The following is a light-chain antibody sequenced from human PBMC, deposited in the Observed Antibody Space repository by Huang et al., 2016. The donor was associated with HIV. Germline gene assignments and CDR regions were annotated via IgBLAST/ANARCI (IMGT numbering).Light chain of an antibody. CDR3: MQALQTPRT. CDR1: QSLLHSNGYNY. Sequence: DIVMTQSPLSLPVTPGEPASISCRSSQSLLHSNGYNYLDWYVQKPGQSPQLLIYLCYNRASGVPDRFTCSGSVTYFTLKISRVEAEDVGVYYCMQALQTPRTFGQGTRLEIK. V-gene: IGKV2-28*01. J-gene: IGKJ5*01. CDR2: LCY.